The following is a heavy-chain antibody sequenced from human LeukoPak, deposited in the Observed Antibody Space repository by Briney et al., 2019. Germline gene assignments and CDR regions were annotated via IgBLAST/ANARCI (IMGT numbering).Heavy chain of an antibody. CDR1: GGFINSNSAY. Sequence: PSETLSLTCTVSGGFINSNSAYWSWIRQPPGKALEWIGNIFYSGTTYYNPSLQSRVTMSVDTSNNQFSLKLTSVTAADTAVYYCASLGVWRSDVVVGLGEDYWGQGTLVTVSS. CDR2: IFYSGTT. D-gene: IGHD2-15*01. V-gene: IGHV4-39*07. J-gene: IGHJ4*02. CDR3: ASLGVWRSDVVVGLGEDY.